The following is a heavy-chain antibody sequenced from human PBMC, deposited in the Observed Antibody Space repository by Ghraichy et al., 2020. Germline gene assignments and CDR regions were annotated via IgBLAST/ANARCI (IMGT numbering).Heavy chain of an antibody. V-gene: IGHV1-2*04. CDR3: AREQVQYYYYYGMDV. J-gene: IGHJ6*02. CDR1: GYTFTGYY. D-gene: IGHD3-10*01. CDR2: INPNSGGT. Sequence: ASVKVSCKASGYTFTGYYMHWVRQAPGQGLEWMGWINPNSGGTNYAQKFQGWVTMTRDTSISTAYMELSRLRSDDTAVYYCAREQVQYYYYYGMDVWGQGTTVTVS.